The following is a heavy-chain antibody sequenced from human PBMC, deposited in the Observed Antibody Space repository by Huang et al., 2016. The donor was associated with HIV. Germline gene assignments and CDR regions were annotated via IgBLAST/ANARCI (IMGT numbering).Heavy chain of an antibody. CDR1: GFSFTNYW. Sequence: EVQLVQSGAEVKKQGESLKISCKVSGFSFTNYWIGWVRQMPGKGLEWMWIMLPGAFETTYSPSFRGQVTISAYKSINTAYLQWNSLKASDSAMYYCARPLLGYSNGYYFDYWGQGTLVTVSS. D-gene: IGHD5-18*01. CDR2: MLPGAFET. CDR3: ARPLLGYSNGYYFDY. V-gene: IGHV5-51*03. J-gene: IGHJ4*02.